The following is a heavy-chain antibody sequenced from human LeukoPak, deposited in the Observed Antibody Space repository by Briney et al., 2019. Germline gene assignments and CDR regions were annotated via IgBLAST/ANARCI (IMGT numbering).Heavy chain of an antibody. CDR3: AKDRAGRYCSGGSCYVDAFDV. CDR2: ISGDGGST. J-gene: IGHJ3*01. Sequence: GGSLRLSCAASGFTFSSYAMSWVRQAPGKGLEWVSTISGDGGSTYYADSVKGRFTISRDNSKNTLYLQMNSLRAEDTAVYYCAKDRAGRYCSGGSCYVDAFDVWGQGTRVTVSS. CDR1: GFTFSSYA. V-gene: IGHV3-23*01. D-gene: IGHD2-15*01.